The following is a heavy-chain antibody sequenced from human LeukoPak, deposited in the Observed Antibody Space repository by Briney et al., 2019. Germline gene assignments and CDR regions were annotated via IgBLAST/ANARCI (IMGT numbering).Heavy chain of an antibody. Sequence: ASVKVSCKASGYTFTDYGMHWVRQAPGQRLEWMAWINAGNGNAKYSQKFQGRVTMTRDTSISTAYMELSRLRSDDTAVYYCARVPTFWYDKAHYYYFAYWGQGTLVTVSS. CDR1: GYTFTDYG. CDR3: ARVPTFWYDKAHYYYFAY. CDR2: INAGNGNA. V-gene: IGHV1-3*01. D-gene: IGHD3-22*01. J-gene: IGHJ4*02.